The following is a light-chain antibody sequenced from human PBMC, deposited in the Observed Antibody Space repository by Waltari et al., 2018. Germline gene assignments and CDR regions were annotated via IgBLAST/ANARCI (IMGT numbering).Light chain of an antibody. Sequence: EIVMTQSPATLSVSPGERATLSCRASQSVSSNLAWYQQQPGQAPRPLLYGATTRATGIPARFSGSGSVTEFTLTISSLQSEDFAIYYCQQYNNWPPQDAFGQGTKLEIK. CDR1: QSVSSN. J-gene: IGKJ2*01. CDR3: QQYNNWPPQDA. CDR2: GAT. V-gene: IGKV3-15*01.